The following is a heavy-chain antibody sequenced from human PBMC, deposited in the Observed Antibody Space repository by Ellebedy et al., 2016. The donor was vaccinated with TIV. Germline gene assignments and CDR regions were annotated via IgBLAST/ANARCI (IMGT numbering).Heavy chain of an antibody. CDR1: GFTFSRCW. CDR3: ARVTTLATGTGYYFDY. CDR2: INEDGSEK. Sequence: GESLKISCAASGFTFSRCWMSWVRQAPGKGLEWVANINEDGSEKNYVDSVKGRFTIPRDNAKNSLYLQMNSLRAEDTAVYYCARVTTLATGTGYYFDYWGQGTLVTVSS. V-gene: IGHV3-7*01. J-gene: IGHJ4*02. D-gene: IGHD4-17*01.